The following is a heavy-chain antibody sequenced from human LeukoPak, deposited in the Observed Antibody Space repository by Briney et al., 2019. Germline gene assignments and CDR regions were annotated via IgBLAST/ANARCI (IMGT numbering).Heavy chain of an antibody. CDR1: GGSFSGYY. CDR3: ARGETYCGGDCYSG. CDR2: INHSGST. D-gene: IGHD2-21*02. J-gene: IGHJ4*02. Sequence: PSETLSLTCAVYGGSFSGYYWSWIRQPPGKGLEWIGEINHSGSTNYNPSLKSRVTISVDTSKNQFSLKLSSVTAADTAVYYCARGETYCGGDCYSGWGQGTLVTVSS. V-gene: IGHV4-34*01.